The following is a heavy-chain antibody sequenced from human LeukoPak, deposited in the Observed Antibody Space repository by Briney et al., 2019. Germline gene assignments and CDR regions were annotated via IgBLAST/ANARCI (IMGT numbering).Heavy chain of an antibody. CDR2: ISSSSSTI. CDR3: ARDGTVLRFLEWFYYMDV. Sequence: GGSLRLSCTASGLTFSTSGFNWVRQAPGKGLEWVSYISSSSSTIYYADSVKGRFTISRDNAKNSLYLQMNSLRAEDTAVYYCARDGTVLRFLEWFYYMDVWGKGTTVTVSS. D-gene: IGHD3-3*01. V-gene: IGHV3-48*01. J-gene: IGHJ6*03. CDR1: GLTFSTSG.